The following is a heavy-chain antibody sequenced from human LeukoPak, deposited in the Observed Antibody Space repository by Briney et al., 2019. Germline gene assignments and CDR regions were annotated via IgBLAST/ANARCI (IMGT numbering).Heavy chain of an antibody. V-gene: IGHV4-59*08. CDR2: IYYSGST. CDR1: GGSISSYY. D-gene: IGHD4-17*01. J-gene: IGHJ4*02. Sequence: PSETLSLTCTVSGGSISSYYWSWIRQPPGKGLEWIGYIYYSGSTNYNPSLKSRVTISVDTSKNQFSLKLSSVTAADTAVYYCARSTVTTPIFDYWGQGTLVTVSS. CDR3: ARSTVTTPIFDY.